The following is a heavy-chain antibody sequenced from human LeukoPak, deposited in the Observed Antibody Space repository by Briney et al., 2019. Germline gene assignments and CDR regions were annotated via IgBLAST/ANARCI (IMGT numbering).Heavy chain of an antibody. Sequence: SETLSLTCTVSGGSISSYFWSWIRQPAGKGLEWIGRIYSSGNTNNNPSLKSRVTMSIDTSKNELSLKLSSVTAADTAVYYCARDDMAVAGIPFDYWGQGTLVTVSS. V-gene: IGHV4-4*07. CDR3: ARDDMAVAGIPFDY. CDR1: GGSISSYF. CDR2: IYSSGNT. D-gene: IGHD6-19*01. J-gene: IGHJ4*02.